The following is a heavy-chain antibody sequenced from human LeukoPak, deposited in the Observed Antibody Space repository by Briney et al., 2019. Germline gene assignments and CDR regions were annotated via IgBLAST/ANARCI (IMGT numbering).Heavy chain of an antibody. D-gene: IGHD3-10*01. V-gene: IGHV4-59*01. J-gene: IGHJ4*02. CDR2: IYYSGST. CDR1: GGSISSYY. CDR3: ARFGYGSNFDY. Sequence: PSETLSLTCTVSGGSISSYYWSWIRQPPGKGLEWIGYIYYSGSTNYNPSLKSRVTISVDTSKNQFSLKLSSVTAADTAVYYCARFGYGSNFDYWGQGTLVTVSS.